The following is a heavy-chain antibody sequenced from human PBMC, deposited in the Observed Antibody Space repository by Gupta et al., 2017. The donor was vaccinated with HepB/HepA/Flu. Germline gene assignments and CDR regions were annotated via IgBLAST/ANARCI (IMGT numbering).Heavy chain of an antibody. CDR2: MNPNSGNT. CDR1: GYTFTSYD. CDR3: AAGLFAYGDYPSTDY. Sequence: QVPLVQSGAEVQKPGASVKVSCKASGYTFTSYDINWVRQATGQGLEWMGWMNPNSGNTGYAQKFQGRVTMTRNTSISTAYMELSSLRSEDTAVYYCAAGLFAYGDYPSTDYWGQGTLVTVSS. D-gene: IGHD4-17*01. J-gene: IGHJ4*02. V-gene: IGHV1-8*01.